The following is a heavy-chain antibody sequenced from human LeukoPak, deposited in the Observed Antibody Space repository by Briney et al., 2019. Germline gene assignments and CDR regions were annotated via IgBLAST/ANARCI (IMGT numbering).Heavy chain of an antibody. CDR2: ISWNSGSI. CDR1: GFTFDDYA. V-gene: IGHV3-9*01. J-gene: IGHJ4*02. D-gene: IGHD3-10*01. CDR3: AKDRGYGSGAYGHFDY. Sequence: GGSLRLSCAASGFTFDDYAMHWVRQAPGKGLEWVSGISWNSGSIGYADSVKGRFTISRDNTKNSLYLQMNDLRTEDTAWYYCAKDRGYGSGAYGHFDYWGQGALVTVSS.